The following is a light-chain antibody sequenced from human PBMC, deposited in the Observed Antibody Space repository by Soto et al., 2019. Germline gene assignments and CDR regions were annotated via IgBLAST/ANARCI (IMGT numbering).Light chain of an antibody. CDR3: QQSYSTLWT. CDR1: QSISSY. J-gene: IGKJ1*01. Sequence: DIQMTQSPSSLSASVGDRVTITCRASQSISSYLNWYQQKPGKAPKLLIYAASSLQSGVQSRFSGSGAGTDCTLTISSLQPEDFATYYCQQSYSTLWTFGQGTKVEIK. V-gene: IGKV1-39*01. CDR2: AAS.